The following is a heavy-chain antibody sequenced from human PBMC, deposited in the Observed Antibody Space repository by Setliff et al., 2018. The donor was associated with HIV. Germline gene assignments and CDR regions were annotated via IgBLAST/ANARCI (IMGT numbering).Heavy chain of an antibody. CDR3: VAVTSLGGFKVLGS. Sequence: PGGSLRLSCATSGFNFVNAWMSWVRQAPGKGLERLGRIKTRADGGAADSAEPVKGRFTISRDDSKSTLYLQMNSLKTEDTAVYYGVAVTSLGGFKVLGSWGQGTLVTVSS. CDR2: IKTRADGGAA. CDR1: GFNFVNAW. J-gene: IGHJ4*02. D-gene: IGHD3-16*01. V-gene: IGHV3-15*01.